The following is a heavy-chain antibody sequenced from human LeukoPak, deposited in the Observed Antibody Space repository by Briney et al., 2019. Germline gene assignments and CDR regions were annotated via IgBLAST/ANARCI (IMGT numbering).Heavy chain of an antibody. CDR1: GYTFTGYY. V-gene: IGHV1-2*02. D-gene: IGHD3-22*01. CDR2: INPNSGGT. Sequence: GASVKVSCKASGYTFTGYYMHWVRQAPGQGLEWMGWINPNSGGTNYAQKFQGRVTMTRDTSISTAYMELSRLRSDDTAVYYCARDPQGVVVISGSYYYYYYMDVWGKGTTVTVSS. J-gene: IGHJ6*03. CDR3: ARDPQGVVVISGSYYYYYYMDV.